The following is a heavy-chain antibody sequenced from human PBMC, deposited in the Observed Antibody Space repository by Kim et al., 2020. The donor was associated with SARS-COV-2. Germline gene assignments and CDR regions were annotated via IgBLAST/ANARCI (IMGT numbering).Heavy chain of an antibody. J-gene: IGHJ5*02. D-gene: IGHD2-21*01. CDR3: ARVIIVAAATPNWFDP. CDR1: GYSISSGYY. CDR2: IYHSGST. V-gene: IGHV4-38-2*02. Sequence: SETLSLTCTVSGYSISSGYYWGWIRQPPGKGLEWIGSIYHSGSTYYNPSLKSRVTISVDTSKNQFSLKLSSVTAADTAVYYCARVIIVAAATPNWFDPWGQGTLVTVSS.